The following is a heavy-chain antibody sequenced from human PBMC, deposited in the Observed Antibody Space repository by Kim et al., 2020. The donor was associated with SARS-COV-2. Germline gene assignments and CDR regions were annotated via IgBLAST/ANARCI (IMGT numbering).Heavy chain of an antibody. V-gene: IGHV3-23*01. CDR1: GFTFSSYA. Sequence: GGSLRLSCAASGFTFSSYAMSWVRQAPGKGLEWVSGVSGSGGSTYYADSVKGRFTISRDNSKNTLYLQVNSLRPEDTAVYHSAKAGGLQYQNWFDFWGQGTLVTVSS. CDR2: VSGSGGST. D-gene: IGHD4-4*01. J-gene: IGHJ5*01. CDR3: AKAGGLQYQNWFDF.